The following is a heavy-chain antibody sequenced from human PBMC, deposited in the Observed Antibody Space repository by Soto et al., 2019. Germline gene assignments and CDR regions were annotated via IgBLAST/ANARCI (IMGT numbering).Heavy chain of an antibody. J-gene: IGHJ4*02. V-gene: IGHV4-59*01. CDR3: ARDPGYCTNGVCPIFDF. CDR1: GDSIKNYF. Sequence: SETLSLTCTVSGDSIKNYFWSWVRQPPGKGLEWIGHFYHSGNTNYSPALKSRVTISIDQSKNQFSLRLNSVTAADTAVYFCARDPGYCTNGVCPIFDFWGQGIPVT. D-gene: IGHD2-8*01. CDR2: FYHSGNT.